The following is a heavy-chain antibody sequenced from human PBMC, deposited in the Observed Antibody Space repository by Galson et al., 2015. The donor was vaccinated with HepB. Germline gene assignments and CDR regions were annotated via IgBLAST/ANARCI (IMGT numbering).Heavy chain of an antibody. CDR3: ARGYDDDDILTGYQSHYFVY. Sequence: SVKVSCKASGYTFTSYAMHWVRQAPGQRLEWMGWINAGNGNTKYSQKFQGRVTITRDTSASAAYMELSSLRSEDTAVYYCARGYDDDDILTGYQSHYFVYWGHGTLVAASP. J-gene: IGHJ4*01. CDR2: INAGNGNT. V-gene: IGHV1-3*01. CDR1: GYTFTSYA. D-gene: IGHD3-9*01.